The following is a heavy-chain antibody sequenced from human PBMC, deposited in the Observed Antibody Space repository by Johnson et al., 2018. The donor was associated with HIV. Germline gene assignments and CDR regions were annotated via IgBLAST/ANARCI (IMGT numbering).Heavy chain of an antibody. CDR1: GFTFSSYA. D-gene: IGHD6-13*01. Sequence: QVQLVESGGGVVQPGRSLRLSCAASGFTFSSYAMHWVRQAPGKGLEWVAVISYDVSNKYYADSVTGRFTISRDNSKNTLYLQMNSLRAEDTAVYSCAKEKGAAAGSPAFDNWGQGKMVTVSS. V-gene: IGHV3-30-3*01. CDR2: ISYDVSNK. J-gene: IGHJ3*02. CDR3: AKEKGAAAGSPAFDN.